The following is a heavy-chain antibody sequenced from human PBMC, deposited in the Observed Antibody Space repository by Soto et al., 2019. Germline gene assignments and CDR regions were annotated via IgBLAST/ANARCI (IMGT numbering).Heavy chain of an antibody. CDR1: GYTLTNYA. D-gene: IGHD2-15*01. CDR3: ARVCTGGSSFCIY. V-gene: IGHV1-18*01. Sequence: QVQLVQSAAEVKKPGASVKVSCKASGYTLTNYAISWVRQAPGQGPEWMGWINTYNGNSNYAQKFQGRVTMTTDTSKNTAYMEVRSLTSDDTAFYYCARVCTGGSSFCIYWGQGPLATASS. CDR2: INTYNGNS. J-gene: IGHJ4*02.